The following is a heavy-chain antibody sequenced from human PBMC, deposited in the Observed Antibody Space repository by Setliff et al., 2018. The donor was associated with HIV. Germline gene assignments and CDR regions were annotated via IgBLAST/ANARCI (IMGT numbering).Heavy chain of an antibody. J-gene: IGHJ5*02. CDR2: IFSSGST. CDR1: GDSISSYS. Sequence: KTSETLSLTCTVSGDSISSYSWNWIRQSPGGGLEWIGFIFSSGSTKYNPSLQSQVTMSIDTSKNQFSLRLTSVTAADTAVYYCARRIDDSGSFPDKNWFDTWGQGSLVTVSS. V-gene: IGHV4-4*09. CDR3: ARRIDDSGSFPDKNWFDT. D-gene: IGHD3-10*01.